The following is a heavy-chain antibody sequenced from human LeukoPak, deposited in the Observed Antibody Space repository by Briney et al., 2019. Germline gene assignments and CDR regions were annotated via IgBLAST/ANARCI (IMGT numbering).Heavy chain of an antibody. D-gene: IGHD3-10*01. Sequence: GGSLRLSCAASGFIFSDYYMSWIRQAPGKGLEWVSYISSSGSTIYYADSVKGRFTISRDNAKNSLYLQMNSLRAEDTAVYYCAREDYGSGSNPYYYYGIDVWGQGTTVTVSS. CDR3: AREDYGSGSNPYYYYGIDV. CDR2: ISSSGSTI. V-gene: IGHV3-11*01. CDR1: GFIFSDYY. J-gene: IGHJ6*02.